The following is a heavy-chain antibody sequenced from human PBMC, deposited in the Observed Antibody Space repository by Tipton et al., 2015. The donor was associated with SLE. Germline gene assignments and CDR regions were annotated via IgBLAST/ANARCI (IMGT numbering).Heavy chain of an antibody. CDR3: ARRGYDYYYYYYMGV. D-gene: IGHD5-12*01. Sequence: TLSLTCTVSGGSISSSSYYWGWIRQPPGKGLEWIGSIYYSGSTNYNPSLKSRVTISVDTSKNQFSLKLSSVTAADTAVYYCARRGYDYYYYYYMGVWGKGTTVTVSS. CDR2: IYYSGST. V-gene: IGHV4-39*07. J-gene: IGHJ6*03. CDR1: GGSISSSSYY.